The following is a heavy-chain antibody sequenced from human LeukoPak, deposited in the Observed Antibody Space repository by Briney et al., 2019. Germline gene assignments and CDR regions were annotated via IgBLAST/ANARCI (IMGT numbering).Heavy chain of an antibody. CDR3: ARDWVPTVFAVAHAFDF. CDR1: GGSIRGYY. V-gene: IGHV4-59*01. J-gene: IGHJ3*01. Sequence: TSETLSLTCTVSGGSIRGYYWSWIRQPPGKGLGWIGYTYYGGTTNYNPSLKSRLTISVDTSKNQFSLKLGSVTAADTAVYYCARDWVPTVFAVAHAFDFWGQGTMVTVSS. CDR2: TYYGGTT. D-gene: IGHD3-3*01.